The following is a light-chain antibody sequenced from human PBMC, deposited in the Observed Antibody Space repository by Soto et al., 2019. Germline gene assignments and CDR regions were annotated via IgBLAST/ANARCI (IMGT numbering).Light chain of an antibody. J-gene: IGKJ3*01. CDR2: GAS. CDR3: QKYGSSFT. Sequence: EIVLTQSPGTLSLSPGERATLSCRASQSVSNSYLAWYQHKPGQGPSLLIYGASSRATGIPDRFSGSGSGTDFTLTISRLEPEDFALYYCQKYGSSFTFGPGTKVDIK. CDR1: QSVSNSY. V-gene: IGKV3-20*01.